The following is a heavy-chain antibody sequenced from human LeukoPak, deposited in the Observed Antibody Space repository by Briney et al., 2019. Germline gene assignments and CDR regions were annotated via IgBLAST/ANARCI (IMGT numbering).Heavy chain of an antibody. CDR2: ISGSGGST. D-gene: IGHD7-27*01. V-gene: IGHV3-23*01. J-gene: IGHJ4*02. CDR1: GFTFSSYA. Sequence: GGSLRLSCAASGFTFSSYAMNWVRQAPGKGLEWVSSISGSGGSTYYADSMKGRFTISRDNSKNILYLQMSDLRAEDTAVYYCAKDTELGSSPYFDYWGQGTLVTVSS. CDR3: AKDTELGSSPYFDY.